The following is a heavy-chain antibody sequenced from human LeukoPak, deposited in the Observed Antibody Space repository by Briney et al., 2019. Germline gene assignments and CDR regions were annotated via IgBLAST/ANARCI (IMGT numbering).Heavy chain of an antibody. D-gene: IGHD4-23*01. CDR3: ATTSNSYFTLDN. V-gene: IGHV3-30*03. J-gene: IGHJ4*02. Sequence: GKSLRLSCAASGFTFSNYGIHWVRQAPGKGLEWVAVISFDGSKKYYADSVKGRFSISRDNSKNTLYLQMNSLRPEDTAVYYCATTSNSYFTLDNGGQGTLVTVSS. CDR1: GFTFSNYG. CDR2: ISFDGSKK.